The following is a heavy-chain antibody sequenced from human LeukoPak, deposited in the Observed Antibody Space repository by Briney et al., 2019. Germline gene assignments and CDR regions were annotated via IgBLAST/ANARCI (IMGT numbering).Heavy chain of an antibody. CDR1: GFTFSSNA. D-gene: IGHD3-3*01. CDR3: AKDPDYDFWSGYYFSDWFDP. Sequence: GGSLRLSCAASGFTFSSNAMSWVRQAPGKGLEWVSAISGSGGSTYYADSVKGRFTISRDNSKNTLYLQMNSLRAEDTAVYYCAKDPDYDFWSGYYFSDWFDPWGQGTLVTVSS. CDR2: ISGSGGST. V-gene: IGHV3-23*01. J-gene: IGHJ5*02.